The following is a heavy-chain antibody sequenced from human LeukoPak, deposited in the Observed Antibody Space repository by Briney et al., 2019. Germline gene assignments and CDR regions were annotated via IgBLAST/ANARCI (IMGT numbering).Heavy chain of an antibody. V-gene: IGHV3-48*03. CDR2: ISSSGSTI. Sequence: PGGSLRLSCAASGFTFSSYEMNWFRKPPGKGLEWVSYISSSGSTIYYVDSVKGRFTISRDNAKNSLYLQMNSLRAGDTAVYYCAELGITMIGGVWGKGTTVTISS. D-gene: IGHD3-10*02. CDR1: GFTFSSYE. J-gene: IGHJ6*04. CDR3: AELGITMIGGV.